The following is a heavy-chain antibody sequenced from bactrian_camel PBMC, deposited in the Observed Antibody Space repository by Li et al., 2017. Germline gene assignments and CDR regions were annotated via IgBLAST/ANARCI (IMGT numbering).Heavy chain of an antibody. CDR3: ANVVSFYVDYGPVDS. J-gene: IGHJ4*01. CDR2: SSSGALSL. CDR1: GFTFTNYW. D-gene: IGHD3*01. Sequence: VQLVESGGGLVQPGGSLRLSCAASGFTFTNYWMHWVRQGPGKGLEWVSSSSSGALSLVYADSVKGRFTISRDNATNTLYLQLNSLKTEDTAIYYCANVVSFYVDYGPVDSWGQGTQVTVS. V-gene: IGHV3S1*01.